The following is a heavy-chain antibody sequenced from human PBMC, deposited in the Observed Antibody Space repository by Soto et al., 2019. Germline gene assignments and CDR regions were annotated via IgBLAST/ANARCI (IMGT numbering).Heavy chain of an antibody. CDR3: ATGAYCSGGSCSDYYYYYYGMDL. CDR2: LVVGTGNT. V-gene: IGHV1-58*01. Sequence: VASVKVSCKTSGFTFRRSAVQWVRQARGQRLEWIGWLVVGTGNTNYAQKFQQRVTISSDRSINTVSMELGSLTSEDTAVYYCATGAYCSGGSCSDYYYYYYGMDLWGQGTTVTVSS. J-gene: IGHJ6*02. D-gene: IGHD2-15*01. CDR1: GFTFRRSA.